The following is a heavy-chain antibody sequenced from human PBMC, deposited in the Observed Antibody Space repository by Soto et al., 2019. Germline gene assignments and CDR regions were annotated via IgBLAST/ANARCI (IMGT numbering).Heavy chain of an antibody. CDR2: ISGTGYST. Sequence: EVQLLESGGGLVQPGGSLRLSCAASGFTFSSYAMSWVRQAPGKGLEWVSAISGTGYSTYYADSVKGRFTISRDNSKDPAYPPMDRPRGGGTAVYYRAAPRGISRGFPPWGRLGMGVRGQGTTVTVSS. V-gene: IGHV3-23*01. J-gene: IGHJ6*02. CDR1: GFTFSSYA. CDR3: AAPRGISRGFPPWGRLGMGV. D-gene: IGHD3-16*01.